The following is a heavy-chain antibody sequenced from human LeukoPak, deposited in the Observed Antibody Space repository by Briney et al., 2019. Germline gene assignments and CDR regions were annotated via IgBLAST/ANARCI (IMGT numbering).Heavy chain of an antibody. CDR3: ARELRWDEH. CDR2: MNPNSGNT. D-gene: IGHD1-26*01. CDR1: GYTFTSYD. J-gene: IGHJ4*02. Sequence: ASVKVSCKASGYTFTSYDINWARQATGQGLEWMGYMNPNSGNTVYAQGFQGRVTLTSDTSMSTVYMELSSLRSEDTAMYYCARELRWDEHWGQGTLVTVSS. V-gene: IGHV1-8*01.